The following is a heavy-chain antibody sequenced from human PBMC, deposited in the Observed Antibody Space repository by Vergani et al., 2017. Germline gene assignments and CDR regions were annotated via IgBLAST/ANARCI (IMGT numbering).Heavy chain of an antibody. J-gene: IGHJ6*03. Sequence: QVQLQQWGGGLLKPSETLSLTCVVNGGSFTSYHWTWIRQSPGEGLEWVGDIDHTGRPDSNPSLKSRHTMSVDKSRNQFSLTLNSVTATDTAIYFCARVNTETNGHLYYYYYMDVWGQGTAVTVS. V-gene: IGHV4-34*01. CDR1: GGSFTSYH. CDR2: IDHTGRP. CDR3: ARVNTETNGHLYYYYYMDV. D-gene: IGHD4-11*01.